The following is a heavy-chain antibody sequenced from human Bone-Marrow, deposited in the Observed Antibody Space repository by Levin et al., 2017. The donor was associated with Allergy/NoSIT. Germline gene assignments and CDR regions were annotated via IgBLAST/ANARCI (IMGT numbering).Heavy chain of an antibody. D-gene: IGHD6-13*01. CDR2: IYYSGST. Sequence: SQTLSLTCTVSGGSISSSSYYWGWIRQPPGKGLEWIGSIYYSGSTYYNPSLKSRVTISVDTSKNQFSLKLSSVTAADTAVYYCARHDQYSSSWFYWYFDLWGRGTLVTVSS. J-gene: IGHJ2*01. CDR3: ARHDQYSSSWFYWYFDL. V-gene: IGHV4-39*01. CDR1: GGSISSSSYY.